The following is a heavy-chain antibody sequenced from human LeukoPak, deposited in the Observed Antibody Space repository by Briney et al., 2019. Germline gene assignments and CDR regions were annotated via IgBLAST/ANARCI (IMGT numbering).Heavy chain of an antibody. CDR2: INQGGSRL. Sequence: GGSLRLSCAASGFTFRSYCMSWVRQAPGKGLEWVASINQGGSRLHYLDSGTRRFIISRDDAQNSLFLQKTRLRDDDTAVYYCARLKDDVTKLDYWGQGTLVSVSS. CDR3: ARLKDDVTKLDY. CDR1: GFTFRSYC. D-gene: IGHD2-8*01. J-gene: IGHJ4*02. V-gene: IGHV3-7*01.